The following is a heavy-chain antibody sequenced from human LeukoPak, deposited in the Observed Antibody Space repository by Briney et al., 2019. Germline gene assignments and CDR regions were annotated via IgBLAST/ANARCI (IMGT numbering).Heavy chain of an antibody. CDR2: MNPNSGNT. V-gene: IGHV1-8*01. D-gene: IGHD3-10*01. Sequence: GASVKVSCKASGYTFTSYDINWVRQATGQGLEWMGWMNPNSGNTGYAQKFQGRVTMTRNTSISTAYMELSSLRSDDTAVYYCARLTMAVGSGSYRINRPDYYYYMDVWGKGTTVTVSS. CDR3: ARLTMAVGSGSYRINRPDYYYYMDV. CDR1: GYTFTSYD. J-gene: IGHJ6*03.